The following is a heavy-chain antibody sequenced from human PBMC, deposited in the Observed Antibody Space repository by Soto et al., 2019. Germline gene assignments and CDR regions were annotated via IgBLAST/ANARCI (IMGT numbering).Heavy chain of an antibody. CDR3: AKDLPGY. CDR1: GFTFSSYG. J-gene: IGHJ4*02. CDR2: ISYDGSNK. V-gene: IGHV3-30*18. Sequence: GGSLRLSCAASGFTFSSYGMHWVRQAPGKGLEWVAVISYDGSNKYYADSVKGRFTISRDNSKNTLYLQMNSLRAEDTAVYYCAKDLPGYWGQGSLVTVS.